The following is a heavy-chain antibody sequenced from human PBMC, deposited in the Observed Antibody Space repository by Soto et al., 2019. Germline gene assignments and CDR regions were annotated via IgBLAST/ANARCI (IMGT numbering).Heavy chain of an antibody. V-gene: IGHV3-23*01. J-gene: IGHJ4*02. CDR3: VKKSGGLHS. CDR2: IDGAGRIT. D-gene: IGHD3-16*01. CDR1: GFTPSSSD. Sequence: EVQLLESGGGFIQPGGSLRLSCAASGFTPSSSDMSWVRQGPGKGLEWVSTIDGAGRITYYADSVKGRFTISRDNSKNKLHRQMESLGADDTAVYYGVKKSGGLHSWGQGARVTVSS.